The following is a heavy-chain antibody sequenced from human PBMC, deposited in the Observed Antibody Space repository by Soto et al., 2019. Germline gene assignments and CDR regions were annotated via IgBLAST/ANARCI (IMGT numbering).Heavy chain of an antibody. Sequence: PSETLSLTCTVSGGSISSYYWSWIRQPPGKGLEWIGYIYYSGSTNYNPSLKSRVTISVDTSKNQFSLKLSSVTAADTAVYYCARNQPWSGSYEYNWFDPWGQGTLVTVSS. CDR2: IYYSGST. V-gene: IGHV4-59*01. CDR3: ARNQPWSGSYEYNWFDP. CDR1: GGSISSYY. J-gene: IGHJ5*02. D-gene: IGHD1-26*01.